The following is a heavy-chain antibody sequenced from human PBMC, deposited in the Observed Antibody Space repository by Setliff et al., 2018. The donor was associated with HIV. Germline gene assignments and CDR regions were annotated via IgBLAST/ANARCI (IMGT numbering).Heavy chain of an antibody. CDR2: ISSSSSYI. Sequence: GGSLRLSCAASGFTFSSYSMNWVRQAPGKGLEWVSSISSSSSYIYYADSVKCRFTISRDNAKNSLYLQMNSLRAEDTAVYYCARMWSYYDFWSGYYYWGQGTLVTVSS. V-gene: IGHV3-21*01. D-gene: IGHD3-3*01. J-gene: IGHJ4*02. CDR1: GFTFSSYS. CDR3: ARMWSYYDFWSGYYY.